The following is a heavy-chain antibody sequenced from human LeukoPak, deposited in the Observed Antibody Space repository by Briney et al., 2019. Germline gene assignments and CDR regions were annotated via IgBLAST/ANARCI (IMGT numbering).Heavy chain of an antibody. CDR1: GGSFSGYY. V-gene: IGHV4-34*01. CDR2: INHSGST. J-gene: IGHJ4*02. D-gene: IGHD4-17*01. CDR3: ARHRGGDYGDYVGGFDY. Sequence: SETLSLTCAVYGGSFSGYYWSWIRQLPGKGLEWIGEINHSGSTNYNPSLKSRVTISVDTSKNQFSLKLSSVTAADTAVYYCARHRGGDYGDYVGGFDYWGQGTLVTVSS.